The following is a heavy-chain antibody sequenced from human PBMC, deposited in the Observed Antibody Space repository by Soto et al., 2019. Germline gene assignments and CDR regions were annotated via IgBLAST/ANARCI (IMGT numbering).Heavy chain of an antibody. CDR1: GDSIRSNSHY. Sequence: PSETLSLTCTVSGDSIRSNSHYWGWIRQPPGKGLEWIGSIYYSGSTYYSPSLKSRVTISVDTSKNQFSLKLTSVTAADTAVYYCARYPIEYTASKYYFFGLDVWGQGTTVTVSS. J-gene: IGHJ6*02. CDR2: IYYSGST. CDR3: ARYPIEYTASKYYFFGLDV. V-gene: IGHV4-39*01. D-gene: IGHD6-6*01.